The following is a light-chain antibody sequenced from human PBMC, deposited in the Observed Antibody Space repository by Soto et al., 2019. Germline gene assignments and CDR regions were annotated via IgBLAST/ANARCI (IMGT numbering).Light chain of an antibody. Sequence: EIQMTQSPSTLSASVGGRVTITCRASQSISRWLAWYQQKPGKAPKLLIYDASSLESGVPSRFSGSGSGTEFTLTISSLQPDDFAVYYCQQRSGWSSITFGQGTRLEIK. V-gene: IGKV1-5*01. CDR2: DAS. CDR3: QQRSGWSSIT. CDR1: QSISRW. J-gene: IGKJ5*01.